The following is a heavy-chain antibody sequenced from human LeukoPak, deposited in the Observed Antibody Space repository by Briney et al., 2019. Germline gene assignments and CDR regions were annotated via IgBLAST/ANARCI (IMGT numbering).Heavy chain of an antibody. CDR1: GGSISSSSYY. V-gene: IGHV4-39*07. CDR3: ARSDGSGSYYNYYFDY. J-gene: IGHJ4*02. D-gene: IGHD3-10*01. Sequence: PSETLSLTCTVSGGSISSSSYYWGWIRQPPGKGLEWIGSIYYSGSTYYNPSLKSRVTISVDTSKNQFSLKLSSVTAADTAVYYCARSDGSGSYYNYYFDYWGQGTLVTVSS. CDR2: IYYSGST.